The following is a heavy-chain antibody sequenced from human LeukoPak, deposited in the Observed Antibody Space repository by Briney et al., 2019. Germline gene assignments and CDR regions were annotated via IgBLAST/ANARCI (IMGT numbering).Heavy chain of an antibody. CDR2: IRSKANSYAT. D-gene: IGHD1-26*01. CDR3: ARDQGGATSY. J-gene: IGHJ4*02. V-gene: IGHV3-73*01. CDR1: GFTFSGSA. Sequence: GGSLKLSCAASGFTFSGSAMHWVRQASGKGLEWVGRIRSKANSYATIYAASVKGRFTISRDDSKNTAYLQMDSLRAEDTAVYYCARDQGGATSYWGQGTLVTVSS.